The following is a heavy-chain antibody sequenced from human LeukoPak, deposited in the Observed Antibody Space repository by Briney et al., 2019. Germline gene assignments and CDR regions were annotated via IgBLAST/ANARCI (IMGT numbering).Heavy chain of an antibody. CDR1: GFTFSSYA. D-gene: IGHD6-13*01. V-gene: IGHV3-48*03. J-gene: IGHJ4*02. CDR2: ISSSGSTI. Sequence: GGSLRLSCAASGFTFSSYAMNWVRQAPGKGLEWVSYISSSGSTIYYADSVKGRFTISRDNAKNSLYLQMNSLRAEDTAVYYCAREAASDNPYFDYWGQGTLVTVSS. CDR3: AREAASDNPYFDY.